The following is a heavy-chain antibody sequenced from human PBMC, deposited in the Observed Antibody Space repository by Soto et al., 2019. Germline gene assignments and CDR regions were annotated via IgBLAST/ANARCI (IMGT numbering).Heavy chain of an antibody. CDR2: FDPEDGET. CDR1: GYTLTELS. CDR3: ATDFTMIVVADDAFDI. V-gene: IGHV1-24*01. D-gene: IGHD3-22*01. Sequence: ASVKVSCKVSGYTLTELSMHWVRQAPGKGLEWMGGFDPEDGETIYAQKFQGRVTMTEDTSTDTAYMELSSLRSEDTAVYYCATDFTMIVVADDAFDIWVQGAMVTV. J-gene: IGHJ3*02.